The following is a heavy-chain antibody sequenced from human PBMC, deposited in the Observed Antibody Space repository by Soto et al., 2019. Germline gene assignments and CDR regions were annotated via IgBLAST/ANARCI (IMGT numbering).Heavy chain of an antibody. Sequence: GGSLRLSCAVAGYTFRNHWMHWVRQAPGKGLEWVSRMNSDGSIINYKDSVKGRFTVSRDNAKNTLYLQMNSLRVEDTAVYYCATAGVVYWGPGALVTVSS. CDR1: GYTFRNHW. J-gene: IGHJ4*02. CDR3: ATAGVVY. CDR2: MNSDGSII. D-gene: IGHD3-10*01. V-gene: IGHV3-74*01.